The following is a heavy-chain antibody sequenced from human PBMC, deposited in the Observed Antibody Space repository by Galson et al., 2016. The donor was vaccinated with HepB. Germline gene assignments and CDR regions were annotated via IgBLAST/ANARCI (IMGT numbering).Heavy chain of an antibody. V-gene: IGHV1-18*01. J-gene: IGHJ5*02. CDR3: ARTGRMVIAFDWFDP. Sequence: SVKVSCKASGYTFTNFAISWIRQAPGRGLEWMGWISTYNGDTKVAQKLQGRVTMTRDTSTTTAYMELTGLRSDDTAVYYCARTGRMVIAFDWFDPWGQGTLVTASS. D-gene: IGHD2-21*01. CDR2: ISTYNGDT. CDR1: GYTFTNFA.